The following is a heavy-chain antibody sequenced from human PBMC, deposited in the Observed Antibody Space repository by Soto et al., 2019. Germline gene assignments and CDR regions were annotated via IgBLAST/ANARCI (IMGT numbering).Heavy chain of an antibody. CDR3: ATVGGESKGAFDV. V-gene: IGHV1-69*16. D-gene: IGHD3-16*01. CDR2: IIPSLNVT. J-gene: IGHJ3*01. CDR1: GGTFSNYI. Sequence: QVQLVQSAAEVKKPGSSVKVSCEASGGTFSNYIFTWVRQAPGQGLLWLGGIIPSLNVTNYAPKLRGRVTLTADETTNTVYMYLRTLTSDDTAMYFCATVGGESKGAFDVWGQGTLVTVSS.